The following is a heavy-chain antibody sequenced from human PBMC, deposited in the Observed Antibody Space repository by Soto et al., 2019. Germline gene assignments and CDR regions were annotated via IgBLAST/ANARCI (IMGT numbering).Heavy chain of an antibody. D-gene: IGHD3-10*01. V-gene: IGHV1-69*06. CDR1: GGTFNSYG. CDR3: ARVRVIRGVIPSHFGL. J-gene: IGHJ4*02. CDR2: IIPLYGTV. Sequence: QDHLAQSGAEVKKHGSSVTVSCKASGGTFNSYGISWVRQAPGQGLDWMGVIIPLYGTVNYAQKFQGRVSITADKSTITAYMDLSSLRSDDTAVYYCARVRVIRGVIPSHFGLWGQGTLVTVSS.